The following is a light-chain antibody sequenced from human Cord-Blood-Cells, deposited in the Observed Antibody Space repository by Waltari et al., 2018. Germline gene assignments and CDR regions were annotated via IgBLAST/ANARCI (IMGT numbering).Light chain of an antibody. Sequence: DIQMTQSPSSLSASVGDRVTITCRASQSISSYLNWYQQKPGKAPKLLIYAASSLQSGVPSRFRGSVSGTDFTLTISSLQPEDCATYYGQQSYSTPYTFGQGTKLEIK. J-gene: IGKJ2*01. CDR2: AAS. V-gene: IGKV1-39*01. CDR1: QSISSY. CDR3: QQSYSTPYT.